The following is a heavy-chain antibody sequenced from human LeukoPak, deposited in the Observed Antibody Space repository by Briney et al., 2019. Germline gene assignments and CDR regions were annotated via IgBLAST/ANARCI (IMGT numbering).Heavy chain of an antibody. CDR3: ARAQIAYYYYGMDV. V-gene: IGHV3-30-3*01. CDR1: GFTFGDYA. CDR2: ISYDGSNK. Sequence: GGSLRLSCTASGFTFGDYAMSWVRQAPGKGLEWVAVISYDGSNKYYADSVKGRFTISRDNSKNTLYLQMNSLRAEDTAVYYCARAQIAYYYYGMDVWGQGTTVTVSS. J-gene: IGHJ6*02.